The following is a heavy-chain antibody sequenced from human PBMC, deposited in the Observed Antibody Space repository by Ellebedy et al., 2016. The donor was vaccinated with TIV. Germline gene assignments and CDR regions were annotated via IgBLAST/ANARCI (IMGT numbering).Heavy chain of an antibody. J-gene: IGHJ4*02. V-gene: IGHV3-7*01. D-gene: IGHD6-13*01. CDR3: ARDLSGSLGIAAAGMGYFDF. CDR1: GFTFGSYW. Sequence: PGGSLRLSCEASGFTFGSYWMNWVRQAPGKGLEWVANIKEDGSEKYYVDSVKGRFTISRDNVKNSLYLEMHRLRAEDTDVFYCARDLSGSLGIAAAGMGYFDFWGQGTLVIVSS. CDR2: IKEDGSEK.